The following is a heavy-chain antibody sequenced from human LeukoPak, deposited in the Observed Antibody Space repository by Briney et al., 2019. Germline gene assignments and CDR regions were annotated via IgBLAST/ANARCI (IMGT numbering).Heavy chain of an antibody. CDR3: ARDGLLWFGELSNLFFDY. D-gene: IGHD3-10*01. CDR1: GFTFSSFE. CDR2: ISSDNSTR. V-gene: IGHV3-48*03. Sequence: PGGSLRLSCAASGFTFSSFEMNWVRQAPGKGLEWVSYISSDNSTRHYADSVKGRFTISRDNAKKSLYLQMNSLRAEDTAVYYCARDGLLWFGELSNLFFDYWGQGTLVTVSS. J-gene: IGHJ4*02.